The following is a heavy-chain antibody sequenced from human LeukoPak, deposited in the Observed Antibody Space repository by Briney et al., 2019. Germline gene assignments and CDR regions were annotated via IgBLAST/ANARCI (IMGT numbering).Heavy chain of an antibody. CDR2: FDPEDGET. Sequence: ASVKVSCKVSGYTLTELSMHWVRQAPGKGLEWMGGFDPEDGETIYAQKFQGRVTMTEDTSTDTAYMELSSLRSEDTAVCYCATDISGSYFYDYWGQGTLVTVSS. J-gene: IGHJ4*02. CDR3: ATDISGSYFYDY. V-gene: IGHV1-24*01. CDR1: GYTLTELS. D-gene: IGHD1-26*01.